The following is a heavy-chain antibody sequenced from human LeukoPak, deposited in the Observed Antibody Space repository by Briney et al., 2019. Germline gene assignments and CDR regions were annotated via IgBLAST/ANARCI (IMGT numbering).Heavy chain of an antibody. CDR1: GYTFTCYY. V-gene: IGHV1-2*02. D-gene: IGHD2-2*02. CDR3: ARDHGCSSTSCYTACDY. CDR2: INPNSGGT. J-gene: IGHJ4*02. Sequence: GASVKVSCKASGYTFTCYYMHWVRQAPGQGLEWMGWINPNSGGTNYAQKFQGRVTMTRDTSISTAYMELSRLRSDDTAVYYCARDHGCSSTSCYTACDYWGQGTLVTVSS.